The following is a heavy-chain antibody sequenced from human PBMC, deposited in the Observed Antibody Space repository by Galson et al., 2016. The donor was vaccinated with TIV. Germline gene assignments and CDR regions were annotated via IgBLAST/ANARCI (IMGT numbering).Heavy chain of an antibody. CDR2: ISTSGSYT. J-gene: IGHJ3*02. CDR1: EFTFSAYV. V-gene: IGHV3-21*01. Sequence: SLRLSCAASEFTFSAYVMNWVRQAPGKGLEWVSSISTSGSYTYYADSVTGRFTISRNNAKNSLYLKMNSLRAEDTAVYYCARVSGDGDYATGAFNIWGQGTMVNVSS. CDR3: ARVSGDGDYATGAFNI. D-gene: IGHD4-17*01.